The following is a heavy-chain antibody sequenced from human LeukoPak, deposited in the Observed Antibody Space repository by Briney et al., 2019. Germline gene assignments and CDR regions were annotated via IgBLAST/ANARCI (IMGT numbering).Heavy chain of an antibody. J-gene: IGHJ6*03. Sequence: SETLSLTCVVYGGPFSDYYWSWVRQPPGKGLEWIGEINHSGSTNYNPSLKSRVTISVDTSKNQFSLKLSSVTAADTAVYYCARRPYYDFWSGSTSPQYYYYYYMDVWGKGTTVTVSS. CDR1: GGPFSDYY. CDR3: ARRPYYDFWSGSTSPQYYYYYYMDV. CDR2: INHSGST. D-gene: IGHD3-3*01. V-gene: IGHV4-34*01.